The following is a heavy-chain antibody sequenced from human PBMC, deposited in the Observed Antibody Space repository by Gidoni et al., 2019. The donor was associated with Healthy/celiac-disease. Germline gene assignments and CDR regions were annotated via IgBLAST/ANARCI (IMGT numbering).Heavy chain of an antibody. CDR2: ISGSGGST. CDR3: AKMGATVTHEWPHAFDI. J-gene: IGHJ3*02. V-gene: IGHV3-23*01. CDR1: GFTFSSYA. Sequence: EVQLLESGGGLVQHGGSLRLSCAASGFTFSSYAMSWVRQAPGKGLEWVAAISGSGGSTYYADSVKGRFTISRDNSKNTLYLQMNSLRAEDTAVYYCAKMGATVTHEWPHAFDIWGQGTMVTVSS. D-gene: IGHD4-17*01.